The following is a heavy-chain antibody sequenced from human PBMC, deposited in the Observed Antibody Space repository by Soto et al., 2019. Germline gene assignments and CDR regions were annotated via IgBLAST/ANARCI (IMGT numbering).Heavy chain of an antibody. J-gene: IGHJ3*02. CDR3: ASPTIRITMVRDAGAFDI. CDR2: IYYSGST. Sequence: QLQLQESGPGLVKPSETLSLTCTVSGGSISSSSYYWGWIRQPPGKGLEWIGSIYYSGSTYYNPSLKSRVTISVDTSKNQFSLKLSSVTAADTAVYYCASPTIRITMVRDAGAFDIWGQGTMVTVSS. CDR1: GGSISSSSYY. V-gene: IGHV4-39*01. D-gene: IGHD3-10*01.